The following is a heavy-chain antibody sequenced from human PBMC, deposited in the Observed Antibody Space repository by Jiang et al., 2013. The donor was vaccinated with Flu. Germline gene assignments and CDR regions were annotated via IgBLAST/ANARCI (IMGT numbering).Heavy chain of an antibody. J-gene: IGHJ4*02. D-gene: IGHD3-10*01. CDR2: ISYDGSNK. V-gene: IGHV3-30*18. Sequence: SGGGVVQPGRSLRLSCAASGFTFSSYGMHWVRQAPGKGLEWVAVISYDGSNKYYADSVEGRFTISRDNSKNTLYLQMNSLRAEDTAVYYCAKDFRVLLWFGEFFDYWGQGTLVTVSS. CDR1: GFTFSSYG. CDR3: AKDFRVLLWFGEFFDY.